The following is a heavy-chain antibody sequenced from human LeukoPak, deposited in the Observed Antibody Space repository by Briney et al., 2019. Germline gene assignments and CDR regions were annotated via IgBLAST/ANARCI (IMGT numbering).Heavy chain of an antibody. CDR2: INHSGST. CDR1: GGSFSGYY. D-gene: IGHD6-19*01. V-gene: IGHV4-34*01. J-gene: IGHJ4*02. Sequence: SETLSLTCAVYGGSFSGYYWSWIRQPPGKGLEWIGEINHSGSTNYNPSLKSRVAISVDKSKNQFSLKLSSVTAADTAVYYCARVAGPAVFDYWGQGTLVTVSS. CDR3: ARVAGPAVFDY.